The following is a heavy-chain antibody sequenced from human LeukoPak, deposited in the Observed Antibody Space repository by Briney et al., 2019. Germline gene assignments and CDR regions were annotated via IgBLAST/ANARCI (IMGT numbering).Heavy chain of an antibody. J-gene: IGHJ4*02. CDR1: GFTFSSYG. CDR3: ARDPAFPPGITMIVGD. CDR2: ISYDGSNK. D-gene: IGHD3-22*01. Sequence: GGSLRLSCAASGFTFSSYGMHWVRQAPGKGLEWVAVISYDGSNKYYADSVKGRFTISRDNSKNTLYLRMNSLRAEDTAVYYCARDPAFPPGITMIVGDWGQGTLVTVSS. V-gene: IGHV3-30*03.